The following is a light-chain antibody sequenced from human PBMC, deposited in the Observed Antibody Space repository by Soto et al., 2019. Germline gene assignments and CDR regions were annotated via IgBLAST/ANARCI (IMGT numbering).Light chain of an antibody. CDR2: EVS. Sequence: QSALTQPPSASGSPGQSVTISCTGTSNDVGGYDYVSWYQQHPGKAPKLMIYEVSKRPSGVPDRFSGSKSGNTASLTVSGLQADDEADYYCCSYAGSNTPYVFGTGTKVTVL. V-gene: IGLV2-8*01. J-gene: IGLJ1*01. CDR3: CSYAGSNTPYV. CDR1: SNDVGGYDY.